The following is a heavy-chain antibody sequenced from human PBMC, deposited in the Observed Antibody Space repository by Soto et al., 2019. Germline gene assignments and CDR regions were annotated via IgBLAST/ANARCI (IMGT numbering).Heavy chain of an antibody. CDR2: INPNSGGT. D-gene: IGHD3-22*01. CDR3: ARGEETETYYYDSSGYYYY. Sequence: QVQLVQSGAEVKKPGASVKVSCKASGYTFTGYYMHWVRQAPGQGLEWMGWINPNSGGTNYAQKFQGWVTMTRDTSISTAYMELSRLRSDDTAVYYCARGEETETYYYDSSGYYYYWGQGTLVTVSS. CDR1: GYTFTGYY. J-gene: IGHJ4*02. V-gene: IGHV1-2*04.